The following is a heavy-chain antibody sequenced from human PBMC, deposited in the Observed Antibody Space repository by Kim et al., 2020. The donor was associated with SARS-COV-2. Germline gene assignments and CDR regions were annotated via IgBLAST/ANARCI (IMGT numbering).Heavy chain of an antibody. CDR3: AKDKGYDYVWGSYQH. D-gene: IGHD3-16*01. CDR1: GFTFDDYA. V-gene: IGHV3-9*01. CDR2: ISWNSGSI. Sequence: GGSLRLSCAASGFTFDDYAMHWVRQAPGKGLEWVSGISWNSGSIGYADSVKGRFTISRDNAKNSLYLQMNSLRAEDTALYYCAKDKGYDYVWGSYQHWGQGALVPVPS. J-gene: IGHJ1*01.